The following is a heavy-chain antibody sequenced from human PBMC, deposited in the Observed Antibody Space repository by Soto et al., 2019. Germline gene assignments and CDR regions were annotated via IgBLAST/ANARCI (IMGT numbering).Heavy chain of an antibody. Sequence: GGSLRLSCAASGFSFSSYGMHWVRQTPGKGLEWVAGISYDGSNKYYVDSMKGRLTISRDNSKNTLDLQMNSLRAEDTSVYYCAKDTYYHDSSRSYVTHYRGTGTLVTLSS. CDR1: GFSFSSYG. V-gene: IGHV3-30*18. CDR2: ISYDGSNK. CDR3: AKDTYYHDSSRSYVTHY. J-gene: IGHJ4*02. D-gene: IGHD3-22*01.